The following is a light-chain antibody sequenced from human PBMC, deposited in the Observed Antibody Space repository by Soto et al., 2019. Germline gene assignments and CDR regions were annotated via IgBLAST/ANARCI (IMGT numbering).Light chain of an antibody. V-gene: IGLV2-8*01. CDR3: STYAGSNTAVV. CDR2: EVT. J-gene: IGLJ2*01. Sequence: QSALTQPPSASGSPGQSVTISCTGTSSDIGGYGYVSWYQQHPGKAPKLMIYEVTKRASGVPGRFSGSKSGNTASLTVSALQAEAEADYFCSTYAGSNTAVVFGGGTKLTVL. CDR1: SSDIGGYGY.